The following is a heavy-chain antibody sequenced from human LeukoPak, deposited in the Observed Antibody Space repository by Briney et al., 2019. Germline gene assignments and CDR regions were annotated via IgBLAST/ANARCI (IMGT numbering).Heavy chain of an antibody. Sequence: SETLSLTCTVSGGSISSYYWSWSRQTPGKGLEWSGYIYYSGNTNYKPSPKSRVTISVATSKNRLSMKLSSVTAADTAGYYCARRRWGVAYCGGDCFRNNAFDIWGQGTMVTVSS. J-gene: IGHJ3*02. CDR3: ARRRWGVAYCGGDCFRNNAFDI. D-gene: IGHD2-21*02. CDR2: IYYSGNT. CDR1: GGSISSYY. V-gene: IGHV4-59*08.